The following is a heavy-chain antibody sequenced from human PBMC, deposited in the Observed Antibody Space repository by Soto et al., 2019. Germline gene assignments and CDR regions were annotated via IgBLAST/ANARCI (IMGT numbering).Heavy chain of an antibody. D-gene: IGHD2-2*01. J-gene: IGHJ6*02. CDR3: AKSTRVVPAALLGDYYYGMDV. CDR1: GFTFSSYG. CDR2: ISYDGSNK. V-gene: IGHV3-30*18. Sequence: QVQLVESGGGVVQPGRSLRLSCAASGFTFSSYGMHWVRQAPGKGLEWVAVISYDGSNKYYADSVKGRFTISRDNSKNTLYLQMSSLRAEDTAVYYCAKSTRVVPAALLGDYYYGMDVWGQGTTVTVSS.